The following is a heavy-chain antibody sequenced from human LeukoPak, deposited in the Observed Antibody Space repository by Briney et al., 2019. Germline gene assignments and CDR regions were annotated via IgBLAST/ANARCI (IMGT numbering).Heavy chain of an antibody. D-gene: IGHD1-26*01. CDR1: GFTFRNYW. CDR3: VKESPYGSPRFYYFDD. J-gene: IGHJ4*02. Sequence: PGGSLRLSCTASGFTFRNYWMHWVRQAPGKGPEWVSAISGSDGRTFYADSVKGRSTISRDNFRNTLYLQMNSLRPEDTAVYYCVKESPYGSPRFYYFDDWGQGTLVTVSS. V-gene: IGHV3-23*01. CDR2: ISGSDGRT.